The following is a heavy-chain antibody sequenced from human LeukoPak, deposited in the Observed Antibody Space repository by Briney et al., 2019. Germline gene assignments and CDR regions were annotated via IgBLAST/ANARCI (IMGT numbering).Heavy chain of an antibody. V-gene: IGHV4-34*01. D-gene: IGHD3-22*01. CDR2: INHSGST. CDR1: GGSFSGYY. CDR3: ARRGRGSYYYDSSGFTLDY. Sequence: SETLSLTCAVYGGSFSGYYWSWIRQPPGRGLEWIGEINHSGSTNYNPSLKSRVTISVDTSKNQFSLKLSSVTAADTAVYYCARRGRGSYYYDSSGFTLDYWGQGTLVTVSS. J-gene: IGHJ4*02.